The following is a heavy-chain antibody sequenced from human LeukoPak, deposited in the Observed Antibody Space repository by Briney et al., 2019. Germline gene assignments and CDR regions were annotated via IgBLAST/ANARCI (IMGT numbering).Heavy chain of an antibody. Sequence: PGGSLRLSCAASGFTFSSYDMYWVRQATGKGLEWVSAIGTAGDTYYPGSVKGRFTISRENAKNSLYLQMNSLRAGDTAVYYCARATGTNSFDYWGQGTLVTVSS. V-gene: IGHV3-13*01. J-gene: IGHJ4*02. CDR3: ARATGTNSFDY. D-gene: IGHD1-1*01. CDR2: IGTAGDT. CDR1: GFTFSSYD.